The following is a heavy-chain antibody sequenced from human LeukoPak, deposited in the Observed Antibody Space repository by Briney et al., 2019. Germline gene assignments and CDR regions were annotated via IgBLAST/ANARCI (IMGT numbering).Heavy chain of an antibody. V-gene: IGHV1-69*13. D-gene: IGHD1-14*01. CDR3: ARHGTGDPEFDY. Sequence: ASVKVSCKASGYTFTSNYIHWVRQAQGEGLERMGGIIPIFGTANYAQKFQGRVTITADESTSTAYMELSSLRSEDTAVYYCARHGTGDPEFDYWGQGTLVTVSS. J-gene: IGHJ4*02. CDR1: GYTFTSNY. CDR2: IIPIFGTA.